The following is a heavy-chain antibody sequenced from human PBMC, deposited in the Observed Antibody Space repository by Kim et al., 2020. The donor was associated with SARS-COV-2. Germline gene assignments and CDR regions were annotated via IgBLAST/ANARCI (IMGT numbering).Heavy chain of an antibody. J-gene: IGHJ4*02. Sequence: ASVKVSCKASGYNFISYGISWVRQAPGEGLEWVGWISGYNGNTKYGQKVQGRVSMTTDTATGTAYLELRRLRSEDTAVYYCTRDVYDVVNGYWGYFEDYWGQGTLVTVSS. CDR3: TRDVYDVVNGYWGYFEDY. CDR1: GYNFISYG. D-gene: IGHD3-9*01. CDR2: ISGYNGNT. V-gene: IGHV1-18*01.